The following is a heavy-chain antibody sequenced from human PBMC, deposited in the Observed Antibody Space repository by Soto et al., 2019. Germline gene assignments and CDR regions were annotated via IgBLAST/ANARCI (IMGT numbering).Heavy chain of an antibody. V-gene: IGHV3-23*01. Sequence: EVKLLESGGGLAQPGASLRLSCEASGFIFSTHALGWVRQAPGQGLEWVSAMGGQVDRTHYADTVKGRFTIARDDSKNTLYPQMDSLRAEDTAVYYCAKDQLCGWYDIWGQGTTVTVS. CDR3: AKDQLCGWYDI. CDR1: GFIFSTHA. J-gene: IGHJ6*02. CDR2: MGGQVDRT. D-gene: IGHD6-19*01.